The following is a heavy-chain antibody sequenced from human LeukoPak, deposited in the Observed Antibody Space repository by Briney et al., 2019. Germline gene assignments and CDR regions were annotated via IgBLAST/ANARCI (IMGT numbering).Heavy chain of an antibody. CDR2: IIPILGIA. J-gene: IGHJ5*02. Sequence: SVKVSCKASGGTFSSYASSWVRQAPGQGLEWMGRIIPILGIANYAQKFQGRVTITADKSTSTAYMELSSLRSEDTAVYYCARVQQQLVNWFDPWGQGTLVTVSS. CDR3: ARVQQQLVNWFDP. CDR1: GGTFSSYA. D-gene: IGHD6-13*01. V-gene: IGHV1-69*04.